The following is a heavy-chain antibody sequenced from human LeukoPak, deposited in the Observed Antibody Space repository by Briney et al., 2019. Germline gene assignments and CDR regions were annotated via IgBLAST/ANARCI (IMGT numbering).Heavy chain of an antibody. CDR3: AGAIAVAGTDAFDI. V-gene: IGHV4-59*01. CDR1: GGSISSYY. J-gene: IGHJ3*02. CDR2: IYHSGST. D-gene: IGHD6-19*01. Sequence: SETLSLTCTVSGGSISSYYWSWIRQPPGKGLEWIGYIYHSGSTNYNPSLKSRVTISVDTSKNQFSLKLSSVTAADTAVYYCAGAIAVAGTDAFDIWGQGTMVTVSS.